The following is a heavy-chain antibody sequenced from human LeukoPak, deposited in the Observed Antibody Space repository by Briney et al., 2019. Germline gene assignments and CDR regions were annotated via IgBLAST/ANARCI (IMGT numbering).Heavy chain of an antibody. CDR3: ARDFSQRAAAGSGRYNWFDP. CDR2: ISSSSSYI. Sequence: GGSLRLSCAASGFTFSSYSMNWVRQAPGKGLEWVSSISSSSSYIYYADSVKGRFTISRDNAKNSLYLQMNSLRAEDTAVYYCARDFSQRAAAGSGRYNWFDPWGQGTLVTVSS. CDR1: GFTFSSYS. J-gene: IGHJ5*02. V-gene: IGHV3-21*01. D-gene: IGHD6-13*01.